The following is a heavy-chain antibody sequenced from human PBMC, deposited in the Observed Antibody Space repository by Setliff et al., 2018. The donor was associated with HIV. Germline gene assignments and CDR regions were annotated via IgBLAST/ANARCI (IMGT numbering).Heavy chain of an antibody. CDR2: IFYSGST. J-gene: IGHJ1*01. V-gene: IGHV4-39*07. Sequence: SETLSLTCNVSGGAISSSSYYWFWIRQPSGKGLEWIGSIFYSGSTYYNPSLKSRVTISVDTSRNQFSLRLSSVTAADTAIYYCARVPTSSWYVTTQRTKEYFQQWGQGTLVTVSS. CDR3: ARVPTSSWYVTTQRTKEYFQQ. CDR1: GGAISSSSYY. D-gene: IGHD6-13*01.